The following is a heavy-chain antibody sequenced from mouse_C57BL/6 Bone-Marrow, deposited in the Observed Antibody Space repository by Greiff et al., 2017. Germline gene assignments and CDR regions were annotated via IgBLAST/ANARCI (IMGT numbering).Heavy chain of an antibody. V-gene: IGHV1-81*01. CDR1: GYTFTSYG. Sequence: QVHVKQSGAELARPGASVKLSCKASGYTFTSYGISWVKQRTGQGLEWIGEIYPRSGNTYYNEKFKGKATLTADKSSSTAYMELRSLTSEDSAVYFCARRRDYAPWFAYWGQGTLVTVSA. CDR2: IYPRSGNT. J-gene: IGHJ3*01. D-gene: IGHD1-1*02. CDR3: ARRRDYAPWFAY.